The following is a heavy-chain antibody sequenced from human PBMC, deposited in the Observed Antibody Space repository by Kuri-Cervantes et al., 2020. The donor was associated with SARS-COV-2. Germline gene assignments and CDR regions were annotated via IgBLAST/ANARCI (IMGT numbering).Heavy chain of an antibody. CDR2: IWSDGTNK. CDR1: EFTFSSYG. J-gene: IGHJ6*02. CDR3: AKGELLWFGEQQSGGMDV. D-gene: IGHD3-10*01. Sequence: GGSLRLSCAASEFTFSSYGMHWVRQAPGKGLEWVAVIWSDGTNKYYADSAKGRFTISRDNSKNTLYLQMNSLRAEDTAVYYCAKGELLWFGEQQSGGMDVWGQGTTVTVSS. V-gene: IGHV3-33*06.